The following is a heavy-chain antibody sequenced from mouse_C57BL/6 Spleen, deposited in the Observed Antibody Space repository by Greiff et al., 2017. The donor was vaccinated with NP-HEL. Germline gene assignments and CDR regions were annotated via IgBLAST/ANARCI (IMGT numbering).Heavy chain of an antibody. CDR1: GYSITSGYY. D-gene: IGHD2-3*01. Sequence: DVQLQESGPGLVKPSQSLSLTCSVTGYSITSGYYWNWIRQFPGNKLEWMGYISYDGSNNYNPSLKNRISITRDTSKNQFFLKLNSVTTEDTATYYCASGNDGYPYYYAMDYWGQGTSVTVSS. CDR3: ASGNDGYPYYYAMDY. J-gene: IGHJ4*01. V-gene: IGHV3-6*01. CDR2: ISYDGSN.